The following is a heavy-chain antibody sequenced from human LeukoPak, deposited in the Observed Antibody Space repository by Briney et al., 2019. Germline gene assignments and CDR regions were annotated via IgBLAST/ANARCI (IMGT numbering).Heavy chain of an antibody. CDR3: ARQLYFYHSSGSRGYYFDY. V-gene: IGHV4-59*01. CDR1: GGSISSYY. J-gene: IGHJ4*02. Sequence: SETLSLTCTVSGGSISSYYWSWIRQPPGKGLEWIGYIYYSGSTNYNPSLKSRVTISVDTSKNQFSLKLSSVTAADTAVYYCARQLYFYHSSGSRGYYFDYWGQGTLATVSS. CDR2: IYYSGST. D-gene: IGHD3-22*01.